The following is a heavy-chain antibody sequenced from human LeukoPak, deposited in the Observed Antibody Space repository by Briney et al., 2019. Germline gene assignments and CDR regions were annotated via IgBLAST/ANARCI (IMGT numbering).Heavy chain of an antibody. Sequence: GGSLRLSCAASGFTLSKYAMNWVRQAPGKGLEWVSGIDGSGGRPPSADSVKGRFTISRDISKNTLYLQMDSLRDEDTAAYYCARGKDHDFWNPFDHWGQGTLVTVSS. CDR1: GFTLSKYA. D-gene: IGHD3-3*01. CDR2: IDGSGGRP. CDR3: ARGKDHDFWNPFDH. V-gene: IGHV3-23*01. J-gene: IGHJ4*02.